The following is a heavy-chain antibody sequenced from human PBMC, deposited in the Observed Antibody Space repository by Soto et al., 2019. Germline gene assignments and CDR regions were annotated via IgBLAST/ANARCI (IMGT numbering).Heavy chain of an antibody. CDR1: GFSLTTSGVG. D-gene: IGHD3-3*01. CDR3: AHRRLIGDFWGSGSHWFFDL. Sequence: PTQTLTLTCAFSGFSLTTSGVGVGWIRQPPGKALEWLALIYWDDDERYSPSLRSRLTITKDTSKNQVVLTMTNMDPVDTATYYCAHRRLIGDFWGSGSHWFFDLWGRGTLVTVSS. V-gene: IGHV2-5*02. J-gene: IGHJ2*01. CDR2: IYWDDDE.